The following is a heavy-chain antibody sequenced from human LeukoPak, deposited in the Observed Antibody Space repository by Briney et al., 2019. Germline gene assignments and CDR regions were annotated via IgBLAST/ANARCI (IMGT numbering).Heavy chain of an antibody. CDR2: INHSGST. J-gene: IGHJ6*03. CDR3: ARLPRHYYDYYMDV. V-gene: IGHV4-34*01. Sequence: SQTLSLTCAVYGGSFSGYYWSWIRQPPGKGLEWIGEINHSGSTNYNPSLKSRVTISVDTSKNQFSLKRSSVTAADPAVYYWARLPRHYYDYYMDVWGKGTTVTISS. CDR1: GGSFSGYY.